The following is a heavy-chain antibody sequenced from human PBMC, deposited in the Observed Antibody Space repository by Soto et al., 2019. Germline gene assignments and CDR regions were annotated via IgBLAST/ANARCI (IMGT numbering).Heavy chain of an antibody. CDR2: IIPIFAPA. J-gene: IGHJ4*02. Sequence: QVQLVQSGAELKKPGASVKVSCKASGGTFSTYAISWVRQAPGQGLELMGGIIPIFAPANYAQRLQGRVTLTADKSTSTAYMELSSLRSDDTAVYYCARGGLDRLPYSFAYWGQGTLVTVSS. CDR1: GGTFSTYA. V-gene: IGHV1-69*06. D-gene: IGHD2-2*01. CDR3: ARGGLDRLPYSFAY.